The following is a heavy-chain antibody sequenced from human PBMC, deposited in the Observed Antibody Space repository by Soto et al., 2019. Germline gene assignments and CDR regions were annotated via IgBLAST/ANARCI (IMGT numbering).Heavy chain of an antibody. Sequence: GESLKISCKGSGYSFTSYWVGWVRQMPGKGLEWMGIIYPGDSDTRYSPSFQGQVTISADKPISTAYLQWSSLKASDTAMYYCARWVVSTSIVAGTALLDYWGQGTLVTVSS. CDR2: IYPGDSDT. V-gene: IGHV5-51*04. CDR1: GYSFTSYW. CDR3: ARWVVSTSIVAGTALLDY. D-gene: IGHD6-19*01. J-gene: IGHJ4*02.